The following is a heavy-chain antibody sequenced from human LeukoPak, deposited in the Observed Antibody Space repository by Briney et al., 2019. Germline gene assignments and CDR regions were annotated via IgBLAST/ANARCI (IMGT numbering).Heavy chain of an antibody. CDR1: GGSISSGSYY. CDR2: IYTSGST. J-gene: IGHJ6*02. D-gene: IGHD3-3*01. V-gene: IGHV4-61*02. Sequence: SETLSLTCIVSGGSISSGSYYWSWIRQPAGKGLEWIGRIYTSGSTNYNPSLKSRVTISVDTSKNQFSLKLSSVTAADTAVYYCAGTQTYYDFWSGQKQYYYGMDVWGQGTTVTVSS. CDR3: AGTQTYYDFWSGQKQYYYGMDV.